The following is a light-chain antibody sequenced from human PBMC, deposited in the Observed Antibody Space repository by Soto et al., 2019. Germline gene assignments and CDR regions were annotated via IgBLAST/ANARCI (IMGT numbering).Light chain of an antibody. CDR1: NGDVGSYDL. CDR3: CSYAGGNTLI. CDR2: EVN. V-gene: IGLV2-23*02. J-gene: IGLJ2*01. Sequence: QSALTQPASVSGSPGQSITISCTGTNGDVGSYDLVSWYQQYPGKAPKLIIYEVNKRPSGVSNRFSGAKSGNTASLTFSGLQTEDEADYDCCSYAGGNTLIFGGGTQLTVL.